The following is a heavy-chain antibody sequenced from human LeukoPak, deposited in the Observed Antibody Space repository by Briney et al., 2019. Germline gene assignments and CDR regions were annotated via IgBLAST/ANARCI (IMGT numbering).Heavy chain of an antibody. J-gene: IGHJ6*02. D-gene: IGHD3-22*01. CDR1: GGSISSGGYY. V-gene: IGHV4-31*03. CDR2: IYYSGST. CDR3: ARDCHYYDSSGYYSGMDV. Sequence: SEILSLTCTVSGGSISSGGYYWSWIRQHPGKGLEWIGYIYYSGSTYYNPSLKSRVTISVDTSKNQFSLKLSSVTAADTAVYYCARDCHYYDSSGYYSGMDVWGQGTTVTVSS.